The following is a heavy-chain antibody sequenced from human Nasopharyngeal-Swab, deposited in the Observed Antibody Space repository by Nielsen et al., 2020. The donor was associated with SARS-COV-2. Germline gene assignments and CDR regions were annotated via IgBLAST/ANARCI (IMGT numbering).Heavy chain of an antibody. CDR2: TFSNDEK. Sequence: RQAPGKALEWLAVTFSNDEKSYSASLKSRLTISKDTSKSQVVLTMANMVPVDTATYYCARLGSTSISCHIDHWGQGTLVTVSS. J-gene: IGHJ4*02. D-gene: IGHD2-2*01. CDR3: ARLGSTSISCHIDH. V-gene: IGHV2-26*01.